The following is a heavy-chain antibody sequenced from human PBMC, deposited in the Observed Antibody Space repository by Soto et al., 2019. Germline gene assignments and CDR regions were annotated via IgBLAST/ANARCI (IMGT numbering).Heavy chain of an antibody. CDR2: IYYSGST. V-gene: IGHV4-59*01. CDR1: GGSISSYY. Sequence: SETLSLTCTVSGGSISSYYWSWIRQPPGKGLEWIGYIYYSGSTNYNPSLKSRVTISVDTSKNQFSLKLSSVTAADTAVYYCARDTYCSGGSCYAAGMDVWGQGTTVTVSS. CDR3: ARDTYCSGGSCYAAGMDV. D-gene: IGHD2-15*01. J-gene: IGHJ6*02.